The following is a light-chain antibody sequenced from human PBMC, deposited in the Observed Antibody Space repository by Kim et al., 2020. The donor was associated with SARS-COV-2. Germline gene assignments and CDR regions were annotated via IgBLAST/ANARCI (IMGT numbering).Light chain of an antibody. CDR1: SSDVGSYNY. V-gene: IGLV2-14*03. J-gene: IGLJ1*01. Sequence: STTISVTGTSSDVGSYNYVSWYQQHPGKAPKLMIYAVSNRPSGVSNRFSGSKSGNTASLTISGLQAEDEADYYCSSYTRSSTNYVFGTGTKVTVL. CDR2: AVS. CDR3: SSYTRSSTNYV.